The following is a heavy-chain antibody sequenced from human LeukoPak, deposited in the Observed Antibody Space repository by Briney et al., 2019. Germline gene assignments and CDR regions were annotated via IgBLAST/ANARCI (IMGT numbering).Heavy chain of an antibody. D-gene: IGHD3-22*01. V-gene: IGHV3-23*01. Sequence: GGSLRLSCAASVFTFSIYAMSWVRQAPGKGREWVSAISGSGGSTYYADSVKGRFTISRDNSKNTLYLQMNSLRAEDTAVYYCAKEPNSYYDSSRYFDYWGQGTLVTVSS. CDR1: VFTFSIYA. CDR2: ISGSGGST. J-gene: IGHJ4*02. CDR3: AKEPNSYYDSSRYFDY.